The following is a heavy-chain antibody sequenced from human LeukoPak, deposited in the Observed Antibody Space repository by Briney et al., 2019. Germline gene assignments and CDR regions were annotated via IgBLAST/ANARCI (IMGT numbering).Heavy chain of an antibody. D-gene: IGHD1-26*01. V-gene: IGHV3-23*01. CDR1: GFTFSSYA. J-gene: IGHJ4*02. Sequence: SGGSLRLSCVASGFTFSSYAMSWVRQAPGKGLEWVSAISGSGGSTYYADSVKGRFTISRDNSKNTLYLQMNSLRAEDTAVYYCAKELPGHPKQYYFDYWGQGTLVTVSS. CDR2: ISGSGGST. CDR3: AKELPGHPKQYYFDY.